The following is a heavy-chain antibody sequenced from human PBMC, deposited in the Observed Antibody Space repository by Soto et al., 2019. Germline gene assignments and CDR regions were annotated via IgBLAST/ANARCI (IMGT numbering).Heavy chain of an antibody. CDR2: IIPIFGTA. J-gene: IGHJ6*02. D-gene: IGHD3-22*01. CDR3: ARVGYYDSSGLGNSYEYYYGMDV. V-gene: IGHV1-69*13. Sequence: ASVKVSCKAAGGTFSSYAISWVRQAPGQGLEWMGGIIPIFGTANYAQKFQGRVTITADESTSTAYMELRSLRSEDTAVYYCARVGYYDSSGLGNSYEYYYGMDVWGQGTTVTVSS. CDR1: GGTFSSYA.